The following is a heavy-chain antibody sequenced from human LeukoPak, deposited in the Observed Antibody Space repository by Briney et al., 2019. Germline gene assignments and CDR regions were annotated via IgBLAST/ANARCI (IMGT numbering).Heavy chain of an antibody. CDR2: IYSGGST. V-gene: IGHV3-53*01. Sequence: PGGSLRLSCAASGFTVSSNYMSWVRQAPGKGLEWVSVIYSGGSTYYADSVKGRFTISRDNSKNTLYLQMNSLRAEGTAVYYCARERGTGYFQHWGQGTLVTVSS. CDR3: ARERGTGYFQH. CDR1: GFTVSSNY. J-gene: IGHJ1*01.